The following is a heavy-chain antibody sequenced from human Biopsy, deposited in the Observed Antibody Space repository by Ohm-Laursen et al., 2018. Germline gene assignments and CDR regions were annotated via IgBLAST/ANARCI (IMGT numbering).Heavy chain of an antibody. CDR1: GGSTSSGGSY. Sequence: TLSLTCTVPGGSTSSGGSYWSWIRQRPGKGLEWIGYIFNSANTYYNPSLKNLITISGDTSKNQFSLKLNSVTAADTAVYYCARGDYFDSNGYFWFDPWGQGTLVTVSS. CDR2: IFNSANT. CDR3: ARGDYFDSNGYFWFDP. J-gene: IGHJ5*02. D-gene: IGHD3-22*01. V-gene: IGHV4-31*01.